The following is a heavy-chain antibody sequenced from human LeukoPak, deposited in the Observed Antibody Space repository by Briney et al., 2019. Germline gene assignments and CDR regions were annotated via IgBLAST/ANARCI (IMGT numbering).Heavy chain of an antibody. V-gene: IGHV3-23*01. CDR3: AKDDAWLLFGE. CDR1: GFTFSSYA. D-gene: IGHD3-10*02. J-gene: IGHJ4*02. CDR2: ISGSGGST. Sequence: GGSLRLSCAASGFTFSSYAMSWVRQAPGKGLEWVSAISGSGGSTYYADSVKGRFTISRDNSKNTLYLEVISLTAEDTAVYYCAKDDAWLLFGEWSQGTLVTVSS.